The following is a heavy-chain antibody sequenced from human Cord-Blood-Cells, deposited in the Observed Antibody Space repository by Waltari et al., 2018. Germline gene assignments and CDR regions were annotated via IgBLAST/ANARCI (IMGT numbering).Heavy chain of an antibody. V-gene: IGHV2-5*01. Sequence: QITLKESGPTLMKPTQTLTLTCTFSGFSLSTSGVGVDWIRQPPGKALEWLALIYWNDDKRYSPSLKSRLTITKDTSKNQVVLTMTNMDPVDTATYYCAHRRSYYGSGSYYNSYYYFDYWGQGTLVTVSS. CDR3: AHRRSYYGSGSYYNSYYYFDY. D-gene: IGHD3-10*01. CDR2: IYWNDDK. J-gene: IGHJ4*02. CDR1: GFSLSTSGVG.